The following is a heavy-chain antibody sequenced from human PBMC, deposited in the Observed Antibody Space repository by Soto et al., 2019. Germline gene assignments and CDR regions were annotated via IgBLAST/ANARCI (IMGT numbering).Heavy chain of an antibody. J-gene: IGHJ5*02. CDR1: GGSFSGYY. CDR2: INHSGST. D-gene: IGHD3-10*01. CDR3: ARRLPVYYGSGSYRNWFDP. Sequence: SETLSLTCAVYGGSFSGYYWSWIRQPPGKGLEWIGEINHSGSTNYNPSLKSRVTISVDTSKNQFSLKLSSVTAADTAVYYCARRLPVYYGSGSYRNWFDPWGQGTLVTVSS. V-gene: IGHV4-34*01.